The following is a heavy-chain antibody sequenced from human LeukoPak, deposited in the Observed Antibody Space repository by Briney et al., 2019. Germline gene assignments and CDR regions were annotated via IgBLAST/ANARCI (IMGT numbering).Heavy chain of an antibody. CDR1: GGSISSSSYY. J-gene: IGHJ5*02. D-gene: IGHD6-6*01. V-gene: IGHV4-39*07. Sequence: PSETLSLTCTVSGGSISSSSYYWGWIRQPPGKGLEWIGEINHSGSTNYNPSLKSRVTISVDTSKNQFSLKLSSVTAADTAVYYCARGVRRFDPWGQGTLVTVSS. CDR3: ARGVRRFDP. CDR2: INHSGST.